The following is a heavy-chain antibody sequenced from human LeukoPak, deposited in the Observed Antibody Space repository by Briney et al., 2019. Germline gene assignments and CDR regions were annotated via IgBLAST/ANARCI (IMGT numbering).Heavy chain of an antibody. V-gene: IGHV3-23*01. D-gene: IGHD3-3*01. CDR2: ISGSGGST. CDR1: GFTFSSYA. J-gene: IGHJ2*01. CDR3: AKDPSYYDFWSGYSFWYFDL. Sequence: PGGSLRLSCTASGFTFSSYAMSWVRQAPGKGLEWVSAISGSGGSTYYADSVKGRFTISRDNSKNTLYLQMNSLRAEDTAVYYCAKDPSYYDFWSGYSFWYFDLWGRGTLVTVSS.